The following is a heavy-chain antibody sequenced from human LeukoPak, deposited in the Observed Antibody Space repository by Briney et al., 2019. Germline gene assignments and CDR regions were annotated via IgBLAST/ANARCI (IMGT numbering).Heavy chain of an antibody. V-gene: IGHV1-69*05. CDR1: GYTFTGYY. CDR2: IIPIFGTA. CDR3: AGGMVVTAINLDY. Sequence: ASVKVSCKASGYTFTGYYMHWVRQAPGQGLEWMGRIIPIFGTANYAQKFQGRVTITTDESTSTAYMELSSLRSEDTAVYYCAGGMVVTAINLDYWGQGTLVTVSS. D-gene: IGHD2-21*02. J-gene: IGHJ4*02.